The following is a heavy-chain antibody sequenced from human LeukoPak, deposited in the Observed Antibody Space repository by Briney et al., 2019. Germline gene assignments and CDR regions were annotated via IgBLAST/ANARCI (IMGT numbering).Heavy chain of an antibody. CDR2: VYYSVST. D-gene: IGHD3-16*02. Sequence: SATLSLTCTVSGGSISSSSYYWGWLRQPPGKGLEWIGSVYYSVSTYYNPSLKSRVTISVDTSKTQFSLKLSSVTAADTAVYYCARHLMITFGGVIAPFDYWGQGTLVTVSS. CDR3: ARHLMITFGGVIAPFDY. V-gene: IGHV4-39*01. CDR1: GGSISSSSYY. J-gene: IGHJ4*02.